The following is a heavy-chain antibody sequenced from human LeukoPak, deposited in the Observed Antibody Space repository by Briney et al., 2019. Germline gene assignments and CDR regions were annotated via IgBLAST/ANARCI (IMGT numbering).Heavy chain of an antibody. J-gene: IGHJ5*02. CDR2: IIPLFPTA. D-gene: IGHD5-18*01. Sequence: SVKVSCKASGGTFSSYAISWVRQAPGQGLEWMGGIIPLFPTANYAQKFQGRVTITADESTSAAYMELSSLRSEDTAVYYCARGGYSYAFLSWFDPWGQGTLVTVSS. CDR3: ARGGYSYAFLSWFDP. V-gene: IGHV1-69*13. CDR1: GGTFSSYA.